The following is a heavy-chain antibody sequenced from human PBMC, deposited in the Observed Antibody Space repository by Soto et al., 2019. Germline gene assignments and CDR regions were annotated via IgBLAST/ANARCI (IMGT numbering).Heavy chain of an antibody. V-gene: IGHV3-23*01. CDR2: ISAGGGST. CDR1: GFTFSSHG. Sequence: EVQLLESGGGLVQPGGSLRLSCAASGFTFSSHGMSWVRQVPGKGLEWVSGISAGGGSTYYADSVKGRFTISRDNSKNTLYLQMNSLRVEETAIYYCAKDPSDGVNWGWFDPWGQGTLVTVSS. D-gene: IGHD2-8*01. CDR3: AKDPSDGVNWGWFDP. J-gene: IGHJ5*02.